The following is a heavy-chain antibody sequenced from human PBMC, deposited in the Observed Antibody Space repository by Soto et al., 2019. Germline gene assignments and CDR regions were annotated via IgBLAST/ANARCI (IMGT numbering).Heavy chain of an antibody. D-gene: IGHD6-19*01. CDR3: AKGGAGHAFDI. CDR1: GGSISSGDYY. Sequence: SETLSLTCTVSGGSISSGDYYWSWIRQPPGKGLEWIGYIYYSGSTYYNPSLKSRVTISVDTSKNQFSLKLSSVTAADTAVYYCAKGGAGHAFDIWGQGIMVTVSS. V-gene: IGHV4-30-4*01. J-gene: IGHJ3*02. CDR2: IYYSGST.